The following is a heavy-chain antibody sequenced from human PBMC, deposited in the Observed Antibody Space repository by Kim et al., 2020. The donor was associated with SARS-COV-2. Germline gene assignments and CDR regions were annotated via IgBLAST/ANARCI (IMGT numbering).Heavy chain of an antibody. CDR1: GFTFSSYA. Sequence: GGSLRLSCAASGFTFSSYAMSWVRQAPGKGLEWVSAISGSGGSTYYADSVKGRFTISRDNSKNTLYLQMNSLRAEDTAVYYCANIIRRVVPAAIHVRGQSDYWGQGTLVTVSS. D-gene: IGHD2-2*02. J-gene: IGHJ4*02. CDR3: ANIIRRVVPAAIHVRGQSDY. V-gene: IGHV3-23*01. CDR2: ISGSGGST.